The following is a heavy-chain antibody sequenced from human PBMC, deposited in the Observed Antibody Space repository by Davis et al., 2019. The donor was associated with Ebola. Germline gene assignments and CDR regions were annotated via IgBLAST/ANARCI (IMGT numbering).Heavy chain of an antibody. V-gene: IGHV4-61*01. CDR3: ARVGYYDSSGNNWFDP. CDR1: GGSVSSGSYY. CDR2: IYYSGST. Sequence: MPSETLSLTCTVSGGSVSSGSYYWSWIRQPPGKGLEWIGYIYYSGSTNYNPSLKSRVTISVDTSKNQFSLKLSSVTAADTAVYYCARVGYYDSSGNNWFDPWGQGTLVTVSP. J-gene: IGHJ5*02. D-gene: IGHD3-22*01.